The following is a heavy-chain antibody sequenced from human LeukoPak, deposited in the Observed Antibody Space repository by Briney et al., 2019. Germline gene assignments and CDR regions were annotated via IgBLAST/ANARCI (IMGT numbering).Heavy chain of an antibody. CDR2: ISYDGSNK. Sequence: GGSLRLSCAASGFTFSSYAMHWVRQAPGKGLEWVAVISYDGSNKYYADSVKGRFTISRDNSKNTLYLQMNSLRAEDTAVYYCARRRGSYGGNPGAAFDIWGQGTMVTVSS. D-gene: IGHD4-23*01. CDR1: GFTFSSYA. J-gene: IGHJ3*02. V-gene: IGHV3-30*04. CDR3: ARRRGSYGGNPGAAFDI.